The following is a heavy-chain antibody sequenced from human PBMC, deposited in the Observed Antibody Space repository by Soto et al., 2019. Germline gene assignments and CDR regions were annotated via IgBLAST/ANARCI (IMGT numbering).Heavy chain of an antibody. CDR1: GFTFSSYW. CDR2: INSDGSST. V-gene: IGHV3-74*01. CDR3: ARDQGRYCSSTSCPFVY. D-gene: IGHD2-2*01. Sequence: EVQLVESGGGLVQPGGSLRLSCAASGFTFSSYWMHWVRQAPGNRLVWVSRINSDGSSTSYADSLKGRFNISRDNAKNTLYLQMNSLRAEDTAVYYCARDQGRYCSSTSCPFVYWGQETLVTVSS. J-gene: IGHJ4*02.